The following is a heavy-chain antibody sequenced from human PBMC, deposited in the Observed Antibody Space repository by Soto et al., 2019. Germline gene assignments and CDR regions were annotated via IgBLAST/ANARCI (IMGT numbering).Heavy chain of an antibody. CDR2: ILPGDSDT. V-gene: IGHV5-51*01. Sequence: NHWSRWVLKMPGKGLEWMGVILPGDSDTRYCPSFRGQVTIAADKFISTAYLHWSSLRASDTAMYYCARGYCTSISCYSTFNYWAHGTPVPVSP. CDR1: NHW. D-gene: IGHD2-2*01. J-gene: IGHJ4*01. CDR3: ARGYCTSISCYSTFNY.